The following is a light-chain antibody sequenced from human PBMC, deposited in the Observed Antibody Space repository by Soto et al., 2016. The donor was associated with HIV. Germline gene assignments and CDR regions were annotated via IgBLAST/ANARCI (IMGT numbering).Light chain of an antibody. CDR2: DNI. J-gene: IGLJ2*01. CDR3: QVWDFRSDHVV. V-gene: IGLV3-21*03. Sequence: SYELTQPPSVSVAPGRTASITCGGDDIGSKSVHWYQQKSGQAPVLVVFDNIDRPSGIPERFSGSRSGNTATLTISRVEAGDEADYYCQVWDFRSDHVVFGGGTKLTV. CDR1: DIGSKS.